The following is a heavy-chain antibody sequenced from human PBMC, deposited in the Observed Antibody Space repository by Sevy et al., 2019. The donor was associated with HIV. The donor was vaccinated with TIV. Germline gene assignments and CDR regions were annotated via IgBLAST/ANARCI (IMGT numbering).Heavy chain of an antibody. CDR3: AKEGGGYNYDSSGLFDY. Sequence: GGSLRLSCAASGFTFSSYAMTWVRQAPGKGLEWVSGISGSGYITYYADSVKGRFTISRDNSKNTLYLQMNSLRAEDTAVYYCAKEGGGYNYDSSGLFDYWGQGTLVTVSS. D-gene: IGHD3-22*01. CDR1: GFTFSSYA. J-gene: IGHJ4*02. V-gene: IGHV3-23*01. CDR2: ISGSGYIT.